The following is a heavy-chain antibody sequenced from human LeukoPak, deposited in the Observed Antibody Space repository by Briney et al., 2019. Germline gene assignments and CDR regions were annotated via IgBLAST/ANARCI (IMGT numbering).Heavy chain of an antibody. Sequence: GGSLRLSCAASGFTFSSYAMSWVRQAPGKGLEWVSAISGSGGSTYYADSVKGRFTISRDNSKNTLYLQMNSLRAEDTAVYYCATSPYSSGWYGGNDYWGQGTLVTVSS. CDR1: GFTFSSYA. D-gene: IGHD6-19*01. CDR2: ISGSGGST. J-gene: IGHJ4*02. CDR3: ATSPYSSGWYGGNDY. V-gene: IGHV3-23*01.